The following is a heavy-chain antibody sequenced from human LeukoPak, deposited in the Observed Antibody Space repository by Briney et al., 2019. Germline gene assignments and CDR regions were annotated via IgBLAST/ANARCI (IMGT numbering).Heavy chain of an antibody. V-gene: IGHV3-30-3*01. Sequence: GGSLRLSCAASGFTFSSYAMHWVRQAPGKGLEWVAVISYDGSNKYYADSVKGRFTISRDNSKNTLYLQMSSLRAEDTAVYYCARGNLPEMATRIDYWGQGTLVTVSS. CDR1: GFTFSSYA. CDR2: ISYDGSNK. D-gene: IGHD5-24*01. J-gene: IGHJ4*02. CDR3: ARGNLPEMATRIDY.